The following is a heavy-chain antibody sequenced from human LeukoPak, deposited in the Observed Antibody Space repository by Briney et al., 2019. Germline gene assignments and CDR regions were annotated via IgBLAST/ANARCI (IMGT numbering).Heavy chain of an antibody. CDR2: MYHSGSI. CDR3: ERQGLGLDP. J-gene: IGHJ5*02. V-gene: IGHV4-38-2*01. CDR1: GYSISSGYY. D-gene: IGHD2-15*01. Sequence: SETLSLTCAVSGYSISSGYYWGWIRQPPGKGLEWIGSMYHSGSIYYNPSLKSRLTISVDTSKNQFSLKLSSVTAADTAVYYCERQGLGLDPWGQGTLVTVSS.